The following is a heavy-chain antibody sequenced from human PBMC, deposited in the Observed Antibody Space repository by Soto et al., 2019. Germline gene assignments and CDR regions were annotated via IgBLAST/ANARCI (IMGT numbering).Heavy chain of an antibody. CDR2: INHSGST. CDR3: ARGPSEWLLLGYYYYGMDV. Sequence: PSETLSLTCAVYGGSFSGYYWSWIRQPPGKGLEWIGEINHSGSTNYNPSLKSRVTISVDTSKNQFSLKLSSATAADTAVYYCARGPSEWLLLGYYYYGMDVWGQGTTVTVSS. CDR1: GGSFSGYY. V-gene: IGHV4-34*01. J-gene: IGHJ6*02. D-gene: IGHD3-3*01.